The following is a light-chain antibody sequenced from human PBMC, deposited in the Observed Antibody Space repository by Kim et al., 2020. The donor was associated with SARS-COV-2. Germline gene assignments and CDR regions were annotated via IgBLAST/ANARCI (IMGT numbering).Light chain of an antibody. J-gene: IGKJ1*01. CDR2: AAS. Sequence: ASVGDIVTSTCRASQGISNYLAWYQQKPGKVPKLLIYAASALQSGVPSRFSGSGSGTDFTLTISSLQPEDVATYYCQKYDSAPRTFGQGTKVDIK. V-gene: IGKV1-27*01. CDR3: QKYDSAPRT. CDR1: QGISNY.